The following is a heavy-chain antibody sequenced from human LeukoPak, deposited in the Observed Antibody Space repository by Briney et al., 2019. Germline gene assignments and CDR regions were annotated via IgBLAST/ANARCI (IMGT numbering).Heavy chain of an antibody. V-gene: IGHV3-23*01. D-gene: IGHD1-26*01. CDR1: GFSFSSYV. J-gene: IGHJ4*02. CDR2: VSGSGGST. CDR3: ARAGSWSSRPYFDY. Sequence: PGGSLRLSCAASGFSFSSYVMSWVRQAPGKGLEWVSAVSGSGGSTYSADSVEGRFTISRDNSKNMVYLQTSSLRAEDTAVYYCARAGSWSSRPYFDYWGQGILVSVSS.